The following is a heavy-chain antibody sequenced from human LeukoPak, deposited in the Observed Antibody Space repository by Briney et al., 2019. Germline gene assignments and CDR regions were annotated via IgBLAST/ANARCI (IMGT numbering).Heavy chain of an antibody. CDR1: GFTISSYW. D-gene: IGHD3-10*01. CDR3: ARGLRGPDY. V-gene: IGHV3-74*01. Sequence: GGSLRFSCAASGFTISSYWMHWVRQAPGKGLEWVSRINNDGSDTTYADSVKGRFTVSRDNAKNTLYVEMNSLSADDTAVYYCARGLRGPDYWGQGTLVTVSS. CDR2: INNDGSDT. J-gene: IGHJ4*02.